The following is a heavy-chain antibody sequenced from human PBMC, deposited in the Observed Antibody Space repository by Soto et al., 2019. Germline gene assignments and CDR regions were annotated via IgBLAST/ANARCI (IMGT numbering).Heavy chain of an antibody. CDR1: GYTFTSYG. Sequence: ASVKVSCKASGYTFTSYGISWVRQAPGQGLEWMGWISAYNGNTNYAQKLQGRVTMTTDTSTSTAYMELRSLRSDDTAVYYCARDYDILTGYVNFDYWGQGTVVTVSS. D-gene: IGHD3-9*01. J-gene: IGHJ4*02. CDR2: ISAYNGNT. V-gene: IGHV1-18*01. CDR3: ARDYDILTGYVNFDY.